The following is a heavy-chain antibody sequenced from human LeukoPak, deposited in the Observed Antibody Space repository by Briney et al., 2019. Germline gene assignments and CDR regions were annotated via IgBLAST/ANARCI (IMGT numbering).Heavy chain of an antibody. V-gene: IGHV3-11*04. J-gene: IGHJ6*03. CDR3: ARADRNYYMDV. Sequence: GGSLRLSCAASGFTFSDYYMSWIRQAPGEGLEWVSYITSSSTIYYADSVKGRFTISRDNAKNSLYLQMNSLGADDTAVYYCARADRNYYMDVWGKGTTVTVSS. CDR1: GFTFSDYY. CDR2: ITSSSTI.